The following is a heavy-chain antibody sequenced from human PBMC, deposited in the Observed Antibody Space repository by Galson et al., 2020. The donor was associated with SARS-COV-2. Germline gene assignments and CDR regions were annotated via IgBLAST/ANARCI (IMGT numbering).Heavy chain of an antibody. CDR1: VASIRSFY. CDR3: ARLSSFNRPHFDY. J-gene: IGHJ4*02. V-gene: IGHV4-59*08. CDR2: IDYSGST. D-gene: IGHD3-10*01. Sequence: ETSETLSLTCTVSVASIRSFYWSWIRQPPGKGLEWIGYIDYSGSTNYNPSLKSRVTISADTSKNQFSLRLSSVTAADTAVYYCARLSSFNRPHFDYWGRGTLVTGSS.